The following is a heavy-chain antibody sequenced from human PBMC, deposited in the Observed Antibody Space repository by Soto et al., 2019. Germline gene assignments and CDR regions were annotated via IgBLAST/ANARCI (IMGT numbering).Heavy chain of an antibody. D-gene: IGHD1-26*01. CDR1: GCTFTSYG. J-gene: IGHJ4*02. V-gene: IGHV1-18*01. CDR2: ISANNGNT. CDR3: ARDRGSYALDY. Sequence: QVQLVQSGAEVKKPGASVKVSCKASGCTFTSYGISWVRQAPGQGLEWMGWISANNGNTNYAQKLQGRVTMTTDTSTSTADMELRSLRSDDTAVYYCARDRGSYALDYWGQGTLVTVSS.